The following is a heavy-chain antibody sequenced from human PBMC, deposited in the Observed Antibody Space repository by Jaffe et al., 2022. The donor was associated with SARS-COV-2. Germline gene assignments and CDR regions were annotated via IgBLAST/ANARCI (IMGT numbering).Heavy chain of an antibody. Sequence: QVQLVESGGGVVQPGRSLRLSCAASGFTFSSYAMHWVRQAPGKGLEWVAVISYDGSNKYYADSVKGRFTISRDNSKNTLYLQMNSLRAEDTAVYYCARTVTRWSGPNYFDYWGQGTLVTVSS. CDR3: ARTVTRWSGPNYFDY. CDR1: GFTFSSYA. CDR2: ISYDGSNK. D-gene: IGHD4-17*01. V-gene: IGHV3-30*04. J-gene: IGHJ4*02.